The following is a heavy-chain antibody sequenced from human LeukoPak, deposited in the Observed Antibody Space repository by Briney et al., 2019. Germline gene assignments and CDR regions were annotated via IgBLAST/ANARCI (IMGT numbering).Heavy chain of an antibody. CDR2: IRYDGSNK. D-gene: IGHD1-26*01. Sequence: GGSLRLSCAVSGFTFSSYGMHWVRQAPGKGLEWVAFIRYDGSNKYYADSVKGRFTISRDNSKNTLYLQMNSLRAEDTAVYYCAKVLVGATRLGAFDYWGQGTLVTVSS. CDR3: AKVLVGATRLGAFDY. CDR1: GFTFSSYG. J-gene: IGHJ4*02. V-gene: IGHV3-30*02.